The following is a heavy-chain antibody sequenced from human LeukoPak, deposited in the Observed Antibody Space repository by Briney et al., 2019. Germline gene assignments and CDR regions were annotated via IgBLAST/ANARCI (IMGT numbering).Heavy chain of an antibody. CDR3: ARVKASSTSWTFDQ. J-gene: IGHJ4*02. CDR1: GGSTNSYY. CDR2: IYSSGST. V-gene: IGHV4-4*07. D-gene: IGHD2-2*01. Sequence: SETLSLTCSVSGGSTNSYYWSWIRQSGGKGLEWIARIYSSGSTVYNPSLNSRLTMSIDTSKNQFSLTLKSVTATDTAVYYCARVKASSTSWTFDQWGQGALVTVSS.